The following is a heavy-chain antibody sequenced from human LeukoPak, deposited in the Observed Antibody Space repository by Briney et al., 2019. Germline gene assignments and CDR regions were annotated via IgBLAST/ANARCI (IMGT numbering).Heavy chain of an antibody. CDR2: INPSGGST. Sequence: GASVKVSCKASGYTFTSYYMHWVRQAPGQGLEWMGIINPSGGSTSYAQKFQGRVTMTRDMSTSTVYMELRSLRSDDTAVYYCARDLGQVAGRWARSPFDYWGQGTLVTVSS. J-gene: IGHJ4*02. V-gene: IGHV1-46*01. CDR3: ARDLGQVAGRWARSPFDY. CDR1: GYTFTSYY. D-gene: IGHD6-19*01.